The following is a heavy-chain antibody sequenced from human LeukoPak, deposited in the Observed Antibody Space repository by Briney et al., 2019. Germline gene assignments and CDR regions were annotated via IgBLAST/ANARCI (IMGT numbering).Heavy chain of an antibody. D-gene: IGHD2-15*01. V-gene: IGHV4-4*07. J-gene: IGHJ5*02. Sequence: PSETLSPTCTVSGASIITYYWSWIRQPAGQGLEWIGRIYTSGSTNYNPSLKGRVTMSVDTSKNQFSLKMNSMTAADTAVYYCARDGGHCSGGTCYSVWIDPWGQGTLVTVSS. CDR3: ARDGGHCSGGTCYSVWIDP. CDR2: IYTSGST. CDR1: GASIITYY.